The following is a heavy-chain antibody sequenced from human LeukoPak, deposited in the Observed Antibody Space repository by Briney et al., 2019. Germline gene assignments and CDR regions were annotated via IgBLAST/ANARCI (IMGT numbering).Heavy chain of an antibody. CDR1: GYTFTTYG. CDR3: ARDGEGYCSSTTCFGDAFDI. J-gene: IGHJ3*02. D-gene: IGHD2-2*01. CDR2: ISAYNGNT. V-gene: IGHV1-18*01. Sequence: ASVKVSCKASGYTFTTYGISWVRQAPGQGLEWMGWISAYNGNTNYAQMLQGRVTMTTDTSTSTAYLELRSLRSDDTAVYYCARDGEGYCSSTTCFGDAFDIWGQGTMVTVSS.